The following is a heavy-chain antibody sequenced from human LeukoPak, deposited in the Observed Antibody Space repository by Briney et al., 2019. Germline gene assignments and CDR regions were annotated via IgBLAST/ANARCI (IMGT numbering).Heavy chain of an antibody. CDR3: ARSVGYCSSTSCYTAHPDY. V-gene: IGHV1-18*01. Sequence: GGSLRLSCAVSGFTFSSYAISWVRQAPGQGLEWMGWISAYNGNTNYAQKLQGRVTMTTDTSTSTAYMELRSLRSDDTAVYYCARSVGYCSSTSCYTAHPDYWGQGTLVTVSS. CDR1: GFTFSSYA. J-gene: IGHJ4*02. CDR2: ISAYNGNT. D-gene: IGHD2-2*02.